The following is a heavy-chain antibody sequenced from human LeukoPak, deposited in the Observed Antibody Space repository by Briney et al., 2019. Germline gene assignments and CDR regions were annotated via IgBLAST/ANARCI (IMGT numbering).Heavy chain of an antibody. J-gene: IGHJ4*02. D-gene: IGHD6-13*01. V-gene: IGHV3-23*01. CDR1: GLTFSRYS. Sequence: GGSLRLSCVVSGLTFSRYSMSWVRQAPGRGLEWVSGISAGGGNAWYPDSVKGRFTISRDNSRNTLFLQMDSLRVEDTAIYYCAKDAAGPEYWGQGTRVTVSS. CDR3: AKDAAGPEY. CDR2: ISAGGGNA.